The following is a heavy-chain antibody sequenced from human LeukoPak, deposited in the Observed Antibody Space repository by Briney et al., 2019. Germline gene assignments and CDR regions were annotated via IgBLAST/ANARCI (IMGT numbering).Heavy chain of an antibody. J-gene: IGHJ6*03. CDR2: IYYSGST. CDR3: AGRSSGYSYYYYYYYMDV. D-gene: IGHD5-18*01. V-gene: IGHV4-39*01. Sequence: PSETLSLTCTVSGGSISSSSYYWGWIRQPPGKGLEWIGSIYYSGSTYYNPSLKSRVTISVDTSKNQFSLKLSSVTAADTAVYYCAGRSSGYSYYYYYYYMDVWGKGTTVTISS. CDR1: GGSISSSSYY.